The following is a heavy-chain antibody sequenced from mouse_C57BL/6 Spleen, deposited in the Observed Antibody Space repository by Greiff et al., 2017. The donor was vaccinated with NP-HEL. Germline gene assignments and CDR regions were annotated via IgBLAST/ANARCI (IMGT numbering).Heavy chain of an antibody. J-gene: IGHJ1*03. CDR1: GFTFSDFY. Sequence: EVKLMESGGGLVQSGRSLRLSCATSGFTFSDFYMEWVRQAPGKGLEWIAASRNKANDYTTEYSASVKGRLIVSRDTSQSILYLQMNTLRAEDTAMYYCARALSGPDWYFDVWGTGTTVTVSS. CDR2: SRNKANDYTT. V-gene: IGHV7-1*01. CDR3: ARALSGPDWYFDV.